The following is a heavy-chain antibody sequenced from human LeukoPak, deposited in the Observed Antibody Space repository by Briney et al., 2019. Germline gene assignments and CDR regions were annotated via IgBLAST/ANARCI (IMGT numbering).Heavy chain of an antibody. D-gene: IGHD5-12*01. CDR3: ARDGYPDAFDI. Sequence: GRSLRLSCAASGFTFSSYAMHWVRQAPGKVLEWVAVISYDGSNKYYADSVKGRFTISRDNSKNTLYLQMNSLRAEDTAVYYCARDGYPDAFDIWGQGTMVTVSS. CDR1: GFTFSSYA. CDR2: ISYDGSNK. J-gene: IGHJ3*02. V-gene: IGHV3-30*04.